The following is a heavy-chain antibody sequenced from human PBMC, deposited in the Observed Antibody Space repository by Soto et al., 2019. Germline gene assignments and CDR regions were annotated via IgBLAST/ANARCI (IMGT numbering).Heavy chain of an antibody. CDR1: GGSFSGYY. V-gene: IGHV4-34*01. CDR2: INHSGST. CDR3: ARDVGKYSSSWYNWFDP. J-gene: IGHJ5*02. D-gene: IGHD6-13*01. Sequence: ASETLSLTCAVYGGSFSGYYWSWIRQPPGKGLEWIGEINHSGSTNYNPSLRSRVTISVDTSKNQFSLKLSSVTAADTAVYYCARDVGKYSSSWYNWFDPWGQGTLVTVSS.